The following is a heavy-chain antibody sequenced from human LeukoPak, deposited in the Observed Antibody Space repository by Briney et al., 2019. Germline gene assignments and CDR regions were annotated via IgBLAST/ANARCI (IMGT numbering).Heavy chain of an antibody. J-gene: IGHJ4*02. V-gene: IGHV4-59*01. Sequence: SETLSLTCTVSGGSISSYYWSWIRQPPGKGLEWIGYIYYSGSTNYNPSLKSRVTISVDTSKNQFSLKLNSVTAADTAVYYCARFGYGNFDYWGQGTLVTVSS. CDR1: GGSISSYY. CDR2: IYYSGST. D-gene: IGHD5-12*01. CDR3: ARFGYGNFDY.